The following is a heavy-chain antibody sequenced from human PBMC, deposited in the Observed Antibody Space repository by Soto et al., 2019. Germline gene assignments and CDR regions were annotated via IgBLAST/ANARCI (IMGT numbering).Heavy chain of an antibody. CDR3: ARERPDGARLDP. CDR2: IYHSGST. J-gene: IGHJ5*02. D-gene: IGHD6-6*01. Sequence: QVQLQESGPGLVKPSQTLSLTCTVSGGSISSGDYYWSWIRQPPGKGLEWIGYIYHSGSTYYNPSLKSRVXXXGXTSKNPFSMKLSSVTAADTAVYYCARERPDGARLDPWGQGTLVTVSS. CDR1: GGSISSGDYY. V-gene: IGHV4-30-4*01.